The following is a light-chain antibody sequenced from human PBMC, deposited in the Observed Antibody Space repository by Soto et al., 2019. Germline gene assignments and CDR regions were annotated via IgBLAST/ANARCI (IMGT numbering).Light chain of an antibody. V-gene: IGLV2-8*01. Sequence: QPVLTQPASVSGSPGQSITISCTGTRSDVGRYNYVSWYQQHPGKAPKLLIYAVNKRPSGVPDRFSGSKSGNTASLTVSGLQAEDEADYYCSSYAGSNNYVFGTGTKVTVL. CDR1: RSDVGRYNY. CDR3: SSYAGSNNYV. J-gene: IGLJ1*01. CDR2: AVN.